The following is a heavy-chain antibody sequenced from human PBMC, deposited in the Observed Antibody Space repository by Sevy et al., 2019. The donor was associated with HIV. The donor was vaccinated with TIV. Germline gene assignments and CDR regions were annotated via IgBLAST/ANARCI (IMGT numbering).Heavy chain of an antibody. Sequence: SETLSLTCSVSGGSINNYYWSWIRQPPGKGLEWIGYINYSGSTDYNPSLKSRVTISVDTSKNQFSLKLSSVTAADMAVYYCARDQVGTTHDAFDIWGQGTMVTVSS. D-gene: IGHD2-21*02. V-gene: IGHV4-59*01. CDR3: ARDQVGTTHDAFDI. CDR2: INYSGST. J-gene: IGHJ3*02. CDR1: GGSINNYY.